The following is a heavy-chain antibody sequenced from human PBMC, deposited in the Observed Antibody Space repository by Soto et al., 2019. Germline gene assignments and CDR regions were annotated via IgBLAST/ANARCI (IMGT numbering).Heavy chain of an antibody. V-gene: IGHV3-23*01. Sequence: GGSLRLSCAASGFTFSSYAMSWVRQAPGKGLEWVSAISGSGGSTYYGDSVKGRFTISRDNSKNTLYLQMNSLRAEDTAVYYCAKDLKITMVRGVRAEDAFDIWGQGTMVTVSS. J-gene: IGHJ3*02. CDR2: ISGSGGST. D-gene: IGHD3-10*01. CDR3: AKDLKITMVRGVRAEDAFDI. CDR1: GFTFSSYA.